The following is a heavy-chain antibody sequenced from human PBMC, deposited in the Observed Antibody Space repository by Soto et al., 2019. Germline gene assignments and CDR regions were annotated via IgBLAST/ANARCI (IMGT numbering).Heavy chain of an antibody. D-gene: IGHD2-2*01. CDR3: ARVVPGAEAWFGP. V-gene: IGHV1-18*01. CDR1: GYTFSNYG. CDR2: VSLYSDGT. J-gene: IGHJ5*02. Sequence: QVQLVQSGGEVKRPGASVKVSCKTSGYTFSNYGITWVRQAPGQPLEWLGWVSLYSDGTNYAQKLQGRASMTTDTCTTTAYMELRSLRSDDTAVYYCARVVPGAEAWFGPWGQGTLVTVSS.